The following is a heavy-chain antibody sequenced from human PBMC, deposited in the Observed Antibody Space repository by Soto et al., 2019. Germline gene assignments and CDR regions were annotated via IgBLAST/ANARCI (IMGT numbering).Heavy chain of an antibody. CDR3: AREGLRLYYYYGMDV. CDR1: GYTFTSYG. D-gene: IGHD5-12*01. Sequence: ASVKVSCKASGYTFTSYGISWVRQAPGQGLEWMGWISAYNGNTNYAQKLQGRVTMTTDTSTSTAYMELRGLRSDDTAVYYCAREGLRLYYYYGMDVWGQGTTVTVSS. CDR2: ISAYNGNT. V-gene: IGHV1-18*01. J-gene: IGHJ6*02.